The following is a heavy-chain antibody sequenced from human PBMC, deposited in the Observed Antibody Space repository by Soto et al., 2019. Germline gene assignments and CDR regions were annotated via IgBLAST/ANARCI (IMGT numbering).Heavy chain of an antibody. CDR3: ARDREAGYHSSYGMEF. D-gene: IGHD6-19*01. Sequence: SETLSLTCSVSVSDINTYSWTWIRHPAGKGLEWIGRIYTSASINYNPSLKGRVTLSVDTSTNQVSLRLASVTAADTAIYYCARDREAGYHSSYGMEFWGQGTTVTVSS. CDR2: IYTSASI. V-gene: IGHV4-4*07. J-gene: IGHJ6*02. CDR1: VSDINTYS.